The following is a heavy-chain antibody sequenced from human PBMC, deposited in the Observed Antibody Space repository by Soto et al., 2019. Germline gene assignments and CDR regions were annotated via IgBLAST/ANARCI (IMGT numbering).Heavy chain of an antibody. CDR3: ARDRSWSDYYYGMDV. V-gene: IGHV4-61*01. Sequence: LSLTCTVSGGSVSSGSYYWSWIRQPPGKGLEWIGYIYYSGSTNYNPSLKSRVTISVDTSKNQFSLKLSSVTAADTAVYYCARDRSWSDYYYGMDVWGQGTTVTVSS. J-gene: IGHJ6*02. CDR1: GGSVSSGSYY. D-gene: IGHD6-13*01. CDR2: IYYSGST.